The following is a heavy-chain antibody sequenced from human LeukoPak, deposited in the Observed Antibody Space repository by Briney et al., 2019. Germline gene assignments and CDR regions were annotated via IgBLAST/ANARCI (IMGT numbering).Heavy chain of an antibody. D-gene: IGHD1-1*01. CDR2: MSPNSGDT. J-gene: IGHJ4*02. V-gene: IGHV1-8*01. CDR1: GYTFTNLD. Sequence: ASVTVSCKTSGYTFTNLDINWLRQAPGQGLEWMGWMSPNSGDTGYAQKFQGRVSMTRDIFKSTAYMELSSLRSEDTAIYYCASNPPNTGDFYYWGLGTLVTVSS. CDR3: ASNPPNTGDFYY.